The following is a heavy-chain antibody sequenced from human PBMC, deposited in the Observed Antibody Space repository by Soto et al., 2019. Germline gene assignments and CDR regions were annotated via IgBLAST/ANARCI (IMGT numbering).Heavy chain of an antibody. D-gene: IGHD5-18*01. CDR2: ITSSGSTT. J-gene: IGHJ4*02. CDR1: GFTFSDYY. V-gene: IGHV3-11*01. CDR3: ARERYSYGPYYFDY. Sequence: GGSLRLSCAASGFTFSDYYMSWIRQSPGKGLEWVSSITSSGSTTYYTDSVKGRFTISRDNAKNSLYLQMNSLRAEDTAVYYCARERYSYGPYYFDYWGQGTLVTVSS.